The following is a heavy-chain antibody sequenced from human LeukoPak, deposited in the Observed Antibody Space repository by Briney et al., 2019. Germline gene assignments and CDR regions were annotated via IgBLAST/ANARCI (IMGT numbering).Heavy chain of an antibody. J-gene: IGHJ4*02. CDR2: ISYGGNNK. D-gene: IGHD4-23*01. Sequence: GRSLRLSCAVSGFTFSSYSMHWVRQAPGKELEWVAMISYGGNNKYHADSVKGRFTISRDNSKNTLYVQMNSLRSEDTAVYYCARDGGNVYFYYWGLGTLVTVSS. CDR3: ARDGGNVYFYY. V-gene: IGHV3-30-3*01. CDR1: GFTFSSYS.